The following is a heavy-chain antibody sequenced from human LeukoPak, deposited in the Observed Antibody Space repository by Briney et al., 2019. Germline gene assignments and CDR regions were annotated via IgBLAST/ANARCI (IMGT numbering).Heavy chain of an antibody. CDR2: IIPIFGTA. V-gene: IGHV1-69*06. CDR3: ARTNCDGDCYSSRGWFDP. J-gene: IGHJ5*02. CDR1: GYTFTGYY. D-gene: IGHD2-21*02. Sequence: SVKVSCKASGYTFTGYYMHWVRQAPGQGLEWMGGIIPIFGTANYAQTFQGRVTITADKSTSTAYMELGSLRSDDTAVYYCARTNCDGDCYSSRGWFDPWGQGTLVTVSS.